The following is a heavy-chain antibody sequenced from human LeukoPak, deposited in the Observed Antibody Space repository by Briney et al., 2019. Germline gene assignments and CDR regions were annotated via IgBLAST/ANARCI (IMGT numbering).Heavy chain of an antibody. CDR2: IYYSGST. J-gene: IGHJ6*03. CDR3: ARNYYDSSGYYYSSYYYMDV. D-gene: IGHD3-22*01. Sequence: PSETLSLTCTVSGGSISSYYWSWIRQPPGKGLEWIGYIYYSGSTNYNPSLKSRVTISVDTSKNQFSLKLSSVTAADTAVYYCARNYYDSSGYYYSSYYYMDVWGKGTTVTVSS. CDR1: GGSISSYY. V-gene: IGHV4-59*01.